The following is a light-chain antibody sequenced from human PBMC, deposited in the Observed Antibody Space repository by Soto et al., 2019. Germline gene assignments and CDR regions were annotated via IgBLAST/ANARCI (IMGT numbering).Light chain of an antibody. CDR3: QQYNSLWT. V-gene: IGKV1-5*03. Sequence: DIQMTQSPSTLSASVGDRVTITCRASQSISSWSAWYQQKPGKAPKLLIYKASSLESGVPSRFSGSGSGTEFTLTISSLQPDDFATYYCQQYNSLWTFGQGNKVEIK. J-gene: IGKJ1*01. CDR2: KAS. CDR1: QSISSW.